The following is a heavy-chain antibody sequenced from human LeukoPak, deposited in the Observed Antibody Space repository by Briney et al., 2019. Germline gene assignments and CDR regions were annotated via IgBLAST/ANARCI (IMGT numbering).Heavy chain of an antibody. CDR2: IIPIFGTA. D-gene: IGHD1-26*01. J-gene: IGHJ5*02. CDR1: GGTFRSYA. CDR3: AREATRPFDP. V-gene: IGHV1-69*13. Sequence: GASVKVSXKASGGTFRSYAISWVRQAPGQGLEWMGGIIPIFGTANYAQKFQGRVTITADESTSTAYMELSSLRSEDTAVYYCAREATRPFDPWGQGTLVTVSS.